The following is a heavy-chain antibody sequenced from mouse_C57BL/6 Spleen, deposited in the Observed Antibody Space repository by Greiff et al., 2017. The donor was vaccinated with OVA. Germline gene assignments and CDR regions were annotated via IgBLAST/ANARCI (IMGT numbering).Heavy chain of an antibody. V-gene: IGHV1-81*01. CDR2: IYPRSGNT. J-gene: IGHJ2*01. D-gene: IGHD2-5*01. CDR1: GYTFTSYG. CDR3: ARREGYSNSFDY. Sequence: SGAELARPGASVKLSCKASGYTFTSYGISWVKQRTGQGLEWIGEIYPRSGNTYYNEKFKGKATLTADKSSSTAYMELRSLTSEDSAVYFCARREGYSNSFDYWGQGTTLTVSS.